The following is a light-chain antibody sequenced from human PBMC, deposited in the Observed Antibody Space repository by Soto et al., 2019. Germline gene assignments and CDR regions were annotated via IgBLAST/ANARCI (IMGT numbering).Light chain of an antibody. CDR2: GAS. V-gene: IGKV3-20*01. Sequence: DIVLTQSPGTLSLSPGERAALSCRASQSVSSSYLAWYQQKPGQAPRLLIFGASTRAAGFPDRFSGSGSGTDFTLTISRLEPEDFAVYYCQQYGSSPRTFGQGTKVDNK. J-gene: IGKJ1*01. CDR1: QSVSSSY. CDR3: QQYGSSPRT.